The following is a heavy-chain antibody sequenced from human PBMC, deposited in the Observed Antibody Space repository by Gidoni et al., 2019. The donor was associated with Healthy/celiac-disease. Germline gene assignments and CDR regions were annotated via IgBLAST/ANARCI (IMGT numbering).Heavy chain of an antibody. CDR3: AIPGIAVE. J-gene: IGHJ4*02. D-gene: IGHD6-19*01. CDR1: GGSLSSSSYY. V-gene: IGHV4-39*01. CDR2: IYYRGST. Sequence: QLQLQESGPGLVTLSETLSLTCTVSGGSLSSSSYYWGWLRQPPGKGLEWIGSIYYRGSTYYHPSLKSRVTISVDTSKTQFSLKLSSVTAADTAVYYCAIPGIAVEWGQGTLVTVSS.